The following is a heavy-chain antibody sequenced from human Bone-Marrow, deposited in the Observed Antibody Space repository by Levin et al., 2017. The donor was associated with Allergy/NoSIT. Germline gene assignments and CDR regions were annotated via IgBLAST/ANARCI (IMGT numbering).Heavy chain of an antibody. D-gene: IGHD2-15*01. J-gene: IGHJ6*02. CDR1: GGSISSSSYY. CDR3: ASGDVVVVAATYYDYYGMDG. V-gene: IGHV4-39*07. CDR2: IYYSGST. Sequence: TSSETLSLTCTVSGGSISSSSYYWGWIRQPPGKGLEWIGSIYYSGSTYYNPSLKSRVTISVDTSKNQFSLKLSSVTAADTAVYYWASGDVVVVAATYYDYYGMDGWGQGTTVTVSS.